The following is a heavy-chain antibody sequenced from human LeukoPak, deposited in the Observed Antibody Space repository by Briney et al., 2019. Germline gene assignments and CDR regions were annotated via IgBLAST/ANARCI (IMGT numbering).Heavy chain of an antibody. CDR2: IYYSGST. J-gene: IGHJ4*02. V-gene: IGHV4-59*01. D-gene: IGHD6-13*01. CDR3: ARYIAAAGNFDY. CDR1: GGSISSYY. Sequence: SETLSLTCTVSGGSISSYYWSWIRQPPGKGLEWIGYIYYSGSTNYNPSLKSRVTISVDTSKNQFSLKLSSVTAADTAVYYCARYIAAAGNFDYWGQGTLVTVSS.